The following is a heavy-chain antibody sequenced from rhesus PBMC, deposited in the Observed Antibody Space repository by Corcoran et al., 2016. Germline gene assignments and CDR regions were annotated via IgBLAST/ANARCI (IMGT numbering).Heavy chain of an antibody. CDR2: IYSNSEST. J-gene: IGHJ4*01. CDR3: AREGKAFDY. V-gene: IGHV4S12*01. Sequence: QVQLQESGPGVVKPSETLSLTCAVSGGTISSGSCYWSWIRPPPGKGLEWIGGIYSNSESTNYTPSLKSRVTMSKDTSKNQFSLKLSSVTATDTAVYYCAREGKAFDYWGQGVLVTVSS. CDR1: GGTISSGSCY.